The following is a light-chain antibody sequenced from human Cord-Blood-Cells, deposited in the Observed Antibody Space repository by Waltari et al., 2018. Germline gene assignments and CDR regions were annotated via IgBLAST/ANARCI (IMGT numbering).Light chain of an antibody. Sequence: DIQMTQSPSSLSASVGDRVTITCRASQGISNSLAWYQQKPGKAPKLLLYAASRLESGVPSRFSGSGSVTDYTLTISSLQPEDFATYYCQQYYSTRTFGQGTKVEIK. CDR2: AAS. CDR3: QQYYSTRT. J-gene: IGKJ1*01. V-gene: IGKV1-NL1*01. CDR1: QGISNS.